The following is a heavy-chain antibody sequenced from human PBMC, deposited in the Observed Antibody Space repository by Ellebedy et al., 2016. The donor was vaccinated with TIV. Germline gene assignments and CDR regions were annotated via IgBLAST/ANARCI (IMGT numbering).Heavy chain of an antibody. J-gene: IGHJ6*02. V-gene: IGHV1-69*13. D-gene: IGHD5-18*01. CDR3: ARVPSGDTAMAYYYYGMDV. CDR1: GGTFSSYA. CDR2: IIPIFGTA. Sequence: ASVKVSCKASGGTFSSYAISWVRQAPGQGLEWMGGIIPIFGTANYAQKFQGRVTITADESMSTAYMELSSLRSEDTAVYYCARVPSGDTAMAYYYYGMDVWGQGTTVTVSS.